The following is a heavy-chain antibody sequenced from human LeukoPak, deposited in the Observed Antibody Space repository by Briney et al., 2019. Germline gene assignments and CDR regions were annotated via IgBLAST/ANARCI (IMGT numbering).Heavy chain of an antibody. D-gene: IGHD3-3*01. CDR1: GYTFTSYD. Sequence: ASVKVSCKASGYTFTSYDINWVRQATRQGLEWMGWMIPNSGNTGYAQKFQGRVTITRNTSISTAYMELSSLRSEDTAVYYCARAIFGVVPSRLYYYYYYMDVWGKGTTVTVSS. CDR3: ARAIFGVVPSRLYYYYYYMDV. J-gene: IGHJ6*03. CDR2: MIPNSGNT. V-gene: IGHV1-8*03.